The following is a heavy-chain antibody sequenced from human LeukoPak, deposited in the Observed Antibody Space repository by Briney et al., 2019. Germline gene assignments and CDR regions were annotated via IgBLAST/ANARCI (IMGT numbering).Heavy chain of an antibody. D-gene: IGHD1-26*01. CDR1: GFIFSTYG. Sequence: GGSLRLSCAVSGFIFSTYGMHWVRQAPGKGLEWVAFIRSDESDRSYGGSVKGRFTIPKDNSKNTLYLQMNTLRAEDTAVYYCGKHDSASEYWGQGTLVTVSS. V-gene: IGHV3-30*02. CDR3: GKHDSASEY. CDR2: IRSDESDR. J-gene: IGHJ4*02.